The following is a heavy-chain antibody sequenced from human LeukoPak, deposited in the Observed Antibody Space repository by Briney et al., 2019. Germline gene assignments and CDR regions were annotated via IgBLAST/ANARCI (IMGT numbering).Heavy chain of an antibody. D-gene: IGHD6-13*01. Sequence: SETLSLTCAVYGGSFSGYYCSWIRQPPGKGLEWIGEINHSGSTNYNTSLKSRVTISVDTSKNQFSLKLSSVTAADTAVYYCARGRIAAAGTFAFDYWGQGTLVTVSS. CDR1: GGSFSGYY. V-gene: IGHV4-34*01. J-gene: IGHJ4*02. CDR3: ARGRIAAAGTFAFDY. CDR2: INHSGST.